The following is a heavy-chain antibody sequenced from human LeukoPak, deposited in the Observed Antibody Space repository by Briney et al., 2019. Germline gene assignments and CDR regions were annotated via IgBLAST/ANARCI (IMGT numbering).Heavy chain of an antibody. J-gene: IGHJ4*02. Sequence: AGGSLRLSCAASGFTFSSYDMNWVRQAPGKGPEWVSYISSRGTTMYYADSVKGRFTISRDNSKNTLYLQMNSLRAEDTAVYYCAKLIPSSGWPIDYWGQGTLVTVSS. D-gene: IGHD6-19*01. CDR3: AKLIPSSGWPIDY. V-gene: IGHV3-48*01. CDR1: GFTFSSYD. CDR2: ISSRGTTM.